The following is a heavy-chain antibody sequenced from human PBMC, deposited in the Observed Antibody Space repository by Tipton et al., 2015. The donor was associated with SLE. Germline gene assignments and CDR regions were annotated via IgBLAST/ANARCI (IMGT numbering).Heavy chain of an antibody. CDR3: AKDKVGEKTVMTASDAFDI. D-gene: IGHD2-21*02. J-gene: IGHJ3*02. V-gene: IGHV3-23*01. CDR2: IRASGTST. Sequence: SLRLSCAASGFTFSSYAMTWVRQGPGKGLEWVSAIRASGTSTYYADSVKGRFTISRDNSKNTLYLQMNSLRAEDTAVYYCAKDKVGEKTVMTASDAFDIWGQGTMVTVSS. CDR1: GFTFSSYA.